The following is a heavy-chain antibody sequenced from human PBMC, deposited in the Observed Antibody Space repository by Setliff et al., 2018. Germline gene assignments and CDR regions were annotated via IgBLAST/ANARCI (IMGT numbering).Heavy chain of an antibody. J-gene: IGHJ4*02. V-gene: IGHV3-33*01. CDR2: IWNDGSQR. D-gene: IGHD2-15*01. CDR1: GLPFRSYG. Sequence: AGGSLRLSCVASGLPFRSYGMHWVRQAPGKGLEWVAVIWNDGSQRYYADTVKGRFTISRDNAKNSLYLQMNSLRDEDTAVYYCAREGLPGVADFWGEGTRVTVSS. CDR3: AREGLPGVADF.